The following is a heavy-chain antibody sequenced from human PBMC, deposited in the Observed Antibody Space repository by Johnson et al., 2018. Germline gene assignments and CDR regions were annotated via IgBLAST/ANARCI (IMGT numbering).Heavy chain of an antibody. CDR3: TRHQDIVVVPAGDYYYYYYMDV. D-gene: IGHD2-2*01. J-gene: IGHJ6*03. Sequence: WVGRIKRKTDSGTTDNAALVKDRFTISRDDSKDTLYMQMNSLKTEDTAVYYCTRHQDIVVVPAGDYYYYYYMDVWGKGTTVTVSS. CDR2: IKRKTDSGTT. V-gene: IGHV3-15*07.